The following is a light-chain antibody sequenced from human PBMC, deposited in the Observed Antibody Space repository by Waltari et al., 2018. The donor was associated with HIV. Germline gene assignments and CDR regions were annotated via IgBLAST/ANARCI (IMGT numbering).Light chain of an antibody. CDR2: DVS. Sequence: QSALTQPRPVSGSPGPAVTVSCHGTNNDLGGYNHVSCYQVQSVKAPRVIIYDVSHRPSGVPSRFNGSKSGNTASLTISGLQTEDEANYYCCSYGGSYTWLFGGGTRVTVL. V-gene: IGLV2-11*01. CDR1: NNDLGGYNH. CDR3: CSYGGSYTWL. J-gene: IGLJ3*02.